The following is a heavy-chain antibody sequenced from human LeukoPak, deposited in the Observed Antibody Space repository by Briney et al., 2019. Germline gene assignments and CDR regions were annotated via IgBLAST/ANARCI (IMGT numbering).Heavy chain of an antibody. CDR2: ISSSGSTI. D-gene: IGHD1-26*01. CDR1: GGSISSSSYY. Sequence: LSLTCTVSGGSISSSSYYWGWIRQAPGKGLEWVSYISSSGSTIYYADSVKGRFTISRDNAKNSLYLQMNSLRAEDTAVYYCARDEGATRVDAFDIWGQGTMVTVSS. CDR3: ARDEGATRVDAFDI. V-gene: IGHV3-11*01. J-gene: IGHJ3*02.